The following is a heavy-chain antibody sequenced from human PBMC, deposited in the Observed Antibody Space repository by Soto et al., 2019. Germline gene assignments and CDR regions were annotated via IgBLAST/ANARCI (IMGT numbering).Heavy chain of an antibody. V-gene: IGHV3-30-3*01. Sequence: GGSLRLSCAASGFTFSSYAMHWVRQAPGKGLEWVAVISYDGSNKYYADSVKGRFTISRDNSKNTLYLQMNSLRAEDTAVYYCARAVNGYSSSWSQVWGQGTLVTV. D-gene: IGHD6-13*01. CDR2: ISYDGSNK. J-gene: IGHJ4*02. CDR1: GFTFSSYA. CDR3: ARAVNGYSSSWSQV.